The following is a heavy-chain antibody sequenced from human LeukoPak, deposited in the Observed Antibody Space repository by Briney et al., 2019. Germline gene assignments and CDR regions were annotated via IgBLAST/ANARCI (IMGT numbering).Heavy chain of an antibody. D-gene: IGHD3-16*01. CDR1: GFTVSSNY. J-gene: IGHJ4*02. V-gene: IGHV3-66*01. Sequence: GGSLRLSCAASGFTVSSNYMSWVRQAPGKGLEWVSVIYSGGSTYYADSVKGRFTISRDNSKNTLYLQMNSLRAEDTAVYYCARVYPSRGGYFDYWGQVTLVTVSS. CDR3: ARVYPSRGGYFDY. CDR2: IYSGGST.